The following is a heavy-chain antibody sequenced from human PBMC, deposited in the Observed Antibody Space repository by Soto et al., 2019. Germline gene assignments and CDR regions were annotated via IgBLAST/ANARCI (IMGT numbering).Heavy chain of an antibody. Sequence: GGPMRLSCAASEFTLSDYYMSWVRQAQGKGLEWLSYISSSSTTVYYVDSVKGRFTISRDNAKNSLYPQMDSLRVEDTAVYYCARDGVLATGPIEYWGQGAQVTVSS. D-gene: IGHD5-12*01. J-gene: IGHJ4*02. CDR2: ISSSSTTV. V-gene: IGHV3-11*01. CDR3: ARDGVLATGPIEY. CDR1: EFTLSDYY.